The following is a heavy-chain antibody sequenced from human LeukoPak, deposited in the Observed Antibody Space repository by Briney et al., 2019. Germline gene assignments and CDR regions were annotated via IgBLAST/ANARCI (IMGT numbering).Heavy chain of an antibody. CDR2: IKQDGSEK. V-gene: IGHV3-7*03. Sequence: PGGSLRLSCAASGFTFSGYWMSWVRQAPGKGLEWVANIKQDGSEKYYVDSVKGRFTISRDNAKNSLYLQMNSLRAEDTAVYYCAKVMKGSERLTMVRGVIIKTAGLYYMDVWGKGPRSPSP. CDR1: GFTFSGYW. J-gene: IGHJ6*03. CDR3: AKVMKGSERLTMVRGVIIKTAGLYYMDV. D-gene: IGHD3-10*01.